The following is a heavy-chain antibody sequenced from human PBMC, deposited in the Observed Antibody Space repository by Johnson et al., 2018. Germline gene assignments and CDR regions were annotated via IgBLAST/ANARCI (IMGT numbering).Heavy chain of an antibody. CDR2: ISYDGSNK. D-gene: IGHD3-10*01. CDR3: AKDRFTMVRGSWDY. CDR1: GFTFSSYA. Sequence: QVQLVQSGGGVVQPGRSLRLSCAASGFTFSSYAMHWVRQAPGKGLAWVAVISYDGSNKYYADAVKGRFTISRDNSKNTLYLQMNSLRAEDTAVYYCAKDRFTMVRGSWDYWGQGTLVTVSS. V-gene: IGHV3-30*04. J-gene: IGHJ4*02.